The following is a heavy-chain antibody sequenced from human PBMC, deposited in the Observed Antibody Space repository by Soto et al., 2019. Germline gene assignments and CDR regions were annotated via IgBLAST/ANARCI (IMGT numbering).Heavy chain of an antibody. J-gene: IGHJ6*02. Sequence: SETLSLTCTVSGGSISSSSYYWGWIRQPPGKGLEWIGSIYYSGSTYYNPSLKSRVTISVDTSKNQFSLKLSSVTAADTAVYYCARTSIAVAGTPYYYYYYGMDVWGQGTTVT. CDR1: GGSISSSSYY. CDR2: IYYSGST. D-gene: IGHD6-19*01. V-gene: IGHV4-39*01. CDR3: ARTSIAVAGTPYYYYYYGMDV.